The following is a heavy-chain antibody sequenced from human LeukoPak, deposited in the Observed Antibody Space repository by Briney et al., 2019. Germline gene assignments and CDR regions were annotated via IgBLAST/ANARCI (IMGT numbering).Heavy chain of an antibody. CDR1: GFTFSSYS. Sequence: PGGSLRLSCAASGFTFSSYSMNWVRQAPGKGLEWVSYISSSSSTIYYADSVKGRFTISRDNAKNSLYLQMNSLRAEDTAVYYCARDRAVAGHKVDYWGQGTLVTVSS. J-gene: IGHJ4*02. V-gene: IGHV3-48*04. D-gene: IGHD6-19*01. CDR3: ARDRAVAGHKVDY. CDR2: ISSSSSTI.